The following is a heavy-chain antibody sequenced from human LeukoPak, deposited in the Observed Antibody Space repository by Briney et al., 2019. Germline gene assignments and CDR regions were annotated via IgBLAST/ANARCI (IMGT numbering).Heavy chain of an antibody. D-gene: IGHD4-17*01. J-gene: IGHJ6*02. V-gene: IGHV4-4*07. CDR2: IHTSGST. Sequence: SETLSLTCSVSDGSISSFCWSWIRQPAGKGLEWIGRIHTSGSTDYNPSLKSRVTMSVDTSKNQFSLKLSSVTAADTAVYYCATSGDRIYYYYYGMDVWGQGTTVTVSS. CDR1: DGSISSFC. CDR3: ATSGDRIYYYYYGMDV.